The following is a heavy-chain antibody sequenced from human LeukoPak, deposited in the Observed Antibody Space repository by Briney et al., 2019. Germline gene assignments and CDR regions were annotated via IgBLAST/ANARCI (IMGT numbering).Heavy chain of an antibody. J-gene: IGHJ3*02. D-gene: IGHD5-12*01. V-gene: IGHV3-33*06. CDR2: IWYDGSNK. CDR1: GFTFSSYG. Sequence: GGSLRLSCAASGFTFSSYGMHWVRQAPGKGLEWVAVIWYDGSNKYYADSVKGRFTISRDNSKNTLYLQMNSLRAEDTAVYYCAKATRAFDIWGQGTMVTVSS. CDR3: AKATRAFDI.